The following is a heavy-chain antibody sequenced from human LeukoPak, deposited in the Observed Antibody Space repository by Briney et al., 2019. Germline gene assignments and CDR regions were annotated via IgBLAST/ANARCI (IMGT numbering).Heavy chain of an antibody. J-gene: IGHJ4*02. V-gene: IGHV1-69*13. CDR3: ARDRPYTGGWRGFDY. CDR2: IIPMFGRA. D-gene: IGHD6-19*01. CDR1: GGTFSRYA. Sequence: GASVKVSCKASGGTFSRYAISWVRQAPGQGLEWMGGIIPMFGRANYAQKFQGRVTITADESTSTAYMELSSLRSEDTAVYYCARDRPYTGGWRGFDYWGQGTLVTVSS.